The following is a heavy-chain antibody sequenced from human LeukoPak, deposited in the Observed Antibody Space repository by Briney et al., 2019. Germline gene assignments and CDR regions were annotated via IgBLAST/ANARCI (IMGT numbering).Heavy chain of an antibody. CDR1: GYTLTSYV. CDR2: ISGYNGNT. J-gene: IGHJ4*02. Sequence: ASVKVSCKPSGYTLTSYVISWVRQAPGQGVEWMGWISGYNGNTNYAQKLQGRVTMTTDTSTSTAYMELTSLRSDDTAVYYCASFSPTTATFDYWGQGTLVTVSS. V-gene: IGHV1-18*01. CDR3: ASFSPTTATFDY. D-gene: IGHD1-26*01.